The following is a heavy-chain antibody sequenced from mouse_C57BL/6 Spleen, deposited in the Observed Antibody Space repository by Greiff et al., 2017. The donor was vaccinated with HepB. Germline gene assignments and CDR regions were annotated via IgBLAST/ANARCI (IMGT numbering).Heavy chain of an antibody. V-gene: IGHV5-4*03. CDR2: ISDGGSYT. Sequence: DVKLVESWGGLVKPGGSLKLSCAASGFTFSSYAMSWVRQTPEKRLEWVATISDGGSYTYYPDNVKGRFTISRDNAKNNLYLQMSHLKSEDTAMYYCARLYAMDYWGQGTSVTVSS. CDR3: ARLYAMDY. CDR1: GFTFSSYA. J-gene: IGHJ4*01.